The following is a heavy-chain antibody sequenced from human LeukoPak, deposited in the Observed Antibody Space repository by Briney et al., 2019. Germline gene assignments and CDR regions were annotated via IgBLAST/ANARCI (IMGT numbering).Heavy chain of an antibody. CDR2: MNTNSGNT. Sequence: VLVKVSCKASGYTFTSYDLKWVRQATGQGLGWMGWMNTNSGNTAYAQKFQGRVTITRNTSISTAYMELSSIRSEDTAVYYCARGRKCSSASCQNVPRTARHFDYWGQGTLVSVSS. J-gene: IGHJ4*02. CDR1: GYTFTSYD. D-gene: IGHD2-2*01. CDR3: ARGRKCSSASCQNVPRTARHFDY. V-gene: IGHV1-8*03.